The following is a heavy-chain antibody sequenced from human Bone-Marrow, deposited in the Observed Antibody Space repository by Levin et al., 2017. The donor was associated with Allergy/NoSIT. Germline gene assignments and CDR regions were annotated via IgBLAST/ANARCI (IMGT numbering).Heavy chain of an antibody. CDR1: GFTFGTYG. V-gene: IGHV3-30*03. CDR3: ARDRDWGSYLGGGFYYYAMDV. CDR2: ISYHGSEK. D-gene: IGHD3-16*01. J-gene: IGHJ6*02. Sequence: SCAASGFTFGTYGLHWVRQAPGKGLEWVAVISYHGSEKFYADSVKGRFTISRDNSNDTLYLLMNSLRADDTAVYYCARDRDWGSYLGGGFYYYAMDVWGLGTTVIVSS.